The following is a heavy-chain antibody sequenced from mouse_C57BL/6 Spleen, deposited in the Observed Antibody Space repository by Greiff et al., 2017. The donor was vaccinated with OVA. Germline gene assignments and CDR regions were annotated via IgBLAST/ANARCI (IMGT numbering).Heavy chain of an antibody. CDR3: ARHGGTGTSADY. J-gene: IGHJ2*01. D-gene: IGHD4-1*01. CDR1: GFTFSSYG. V-gene: IGHV5-6*02. Sequence: EVMLVESGGDLVKPGGSLKLSCAASGFTFSSYGMSWVRQTPDKRLEWVATISSGGSYTYYPDSVKGRFTISRDNAKNTLYLQMSSLKSEDTAMYYCARHGGTGTSADYWGQGTTLTVSS. CDR2: ISSGGSYT.